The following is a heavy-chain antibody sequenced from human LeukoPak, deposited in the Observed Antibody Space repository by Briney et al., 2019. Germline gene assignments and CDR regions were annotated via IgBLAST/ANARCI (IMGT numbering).Heavy chain of an antibody. V-gene: IGHV3-64D*06. CDR2: ISSNGGST. CDR3: VTGRAMTTVTTFFDY. D-gene: IGHD4-17*01. J-gene: IGHJ4*02. Sequence: GGSLILSCSASGFTFSSYAMHWVRQAPGKGLEYVSAISSNGGSTYYADSVKGRFTISRDNSKNTLYLQMSSLRAEDTAVYYCVTGRAMTTVTTFFDYWGQGTLVTVSS. CDR1: GFTFSSYA.